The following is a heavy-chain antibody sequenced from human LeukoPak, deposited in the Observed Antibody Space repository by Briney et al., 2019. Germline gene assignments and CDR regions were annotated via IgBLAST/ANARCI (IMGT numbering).Heavy chain of an antibody. CDR3: ARIRTPYGSGSYYNFD. Sequence: ESGPTLVNPTQTLTLTCTFSGFSLSTSGMCVSWIRQPPGKALEWLARIDWDDDKYYSTSLKTRPTISKDTSKNQVVLTMTNMDPVDTATYYCARIRTPYGSGSYYNFDWGQGTLVTVSS. CDR2: IDWDDDK. J-gene: IGHJ4*02. D-gene: IGHD3-10*01. V-gene: IGHV2-70*11. CDR1: GFSLSTSGMC.